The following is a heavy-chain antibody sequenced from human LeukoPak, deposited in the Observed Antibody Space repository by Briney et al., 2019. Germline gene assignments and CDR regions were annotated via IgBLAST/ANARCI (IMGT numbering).Heavy chain of an antibody. CDR3: ARDNGAAAVNFDY. D-gene: IGHD6-13*01. CDR1: GFTFSDYY. V-gene: IGHV3-11*04. J-gene: IGHJ4*02. Sequence: GGSLRLSCAASGFTFSDYYMSWIRQAPGKGLEWVSYISSSGSTIYYADSVKGRFTISRDNAKNPLYLQMNSLRAEDTAVYYCARDNGAAAVNFDYWGQGTLVTVSS. CDR2: ISSSGSTI.